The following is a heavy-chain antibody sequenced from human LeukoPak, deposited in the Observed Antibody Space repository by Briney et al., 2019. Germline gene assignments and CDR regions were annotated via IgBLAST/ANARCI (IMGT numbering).Heavy chain of an antibody. CDR3: ARGHGLRYCSSTSCYKRGSDFDY. CDR1: GYTFTSYD. V-gene: IGHV1-8*01. Sequence: GASVKVSCKASGYTFTSYDINWVRQATGQGLEWMGWMNPNSGNTGYAQKFQGRVTMTRNTSISTAYMELSSLRSEDTAVYYCARGHGLRYCSSTSCYKRGSDFDYWGQGTLVTVSS. CDR2: MNPNSGNT. D-gene: IGHD2-2*02. J-gene: IGHJ4*02.